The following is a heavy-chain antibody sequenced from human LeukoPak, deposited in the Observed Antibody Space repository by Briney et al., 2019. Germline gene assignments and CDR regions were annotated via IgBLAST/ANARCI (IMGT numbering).Heavy chain of an antibody. J-gene: IGHJ4*02. D-gene: IGHD3-9*01. CDR1: GFTFSNYN. CDR3: ARGRYDVLAGYQPPYFDY. V-gene: IGHV3-21*01. Sequence: AGSLRLSCPASGFTFSNYNINWVRQAPAKGLEWVSSISNSSSYKYYADSVKGRFTISRDNAKDSLYLQMKSLRAEDTAVYYCARGRYDVLAGYQPPYFDYWGQGTLVTDPS. CDR2: ISNSSSYK.